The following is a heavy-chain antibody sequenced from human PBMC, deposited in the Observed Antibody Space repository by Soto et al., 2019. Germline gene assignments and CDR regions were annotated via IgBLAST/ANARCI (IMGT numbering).Heavy chain of an antibody. CDR2: ISDDGSTA. J-gene: IGHJ4*02. D-gene: IGHD1-1*01. V-gene: IGHV3-74*01. CDR3: ARGPRVSSTGTGAH. CDR1: GFTFSAYW. Sequence: GGSLRLSCAASGFTFSAYWMHWVRQVPGKGLTWVSRISDDGSTATYADSVKGRFVISRDNAKNSLYLEMNTLRVDDSGLYYCARGPRVSSTGTGAHWGRGTLVTVSS.